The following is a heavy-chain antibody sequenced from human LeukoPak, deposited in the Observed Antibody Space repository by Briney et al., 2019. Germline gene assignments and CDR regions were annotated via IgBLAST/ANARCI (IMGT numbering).Heavy chain of an antibody. V-gene: IGHV4-59*01. Sequence: SSETLSLTCTVSGGPINNYFWSWIRQPPGRGLEWIAFIYNSGDTKYNPSLKSRITVSVDTSKNQFSLKLTSVTAADTAIYYCARDLERDVIGGFGPWAREPWSPSPQ. D-gene: IGHD3-10*01. J-gene: IGHJ5*02. CDR3: ARDLERDVIGGFGP. CDR1: GGPINNYF. CDR2: IYNSGDT.